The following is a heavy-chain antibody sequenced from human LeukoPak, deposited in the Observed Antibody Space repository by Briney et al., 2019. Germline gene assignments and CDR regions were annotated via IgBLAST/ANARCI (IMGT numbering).Heavy chain of an antibody. D-gene: IGHD3-10*01. CDR2: ISSSSSYI. J-gene: IGHJ6*03. Sequence: GGSLRLSCAASGFTFSSYSMNWVRQAPGKGLEWVSSISSSSSYIYYEDSVKGRFTISRDNAKNSLYLQMNSLRAEDTAVYYCARVPPLLWFGELSYYYYYMDVWGKGTTVTVSS. V-gene: IGHV3-21*01. CDR3: ARVPPLLWFGELSYYYYYMDV. CDR1: GFTFSSYS.